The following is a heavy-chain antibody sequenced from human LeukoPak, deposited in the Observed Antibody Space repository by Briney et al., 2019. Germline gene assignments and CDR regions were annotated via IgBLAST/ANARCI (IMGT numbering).Heavy chain of an antibody. CDR1: GFSFGEYA. J-gene: IGHJ6*02. D-gene: IGHD3-10*01. CDR3: SRVMNLVREGVLYFYYGMDV. Sequence: QPGRSLKLSCKTSGFSFGEYALSWVRQAPGKGLEWGGFIRRKIYHETTDYAASMNDRFTISRDDSKNIAYLQMHSLKSEDTAVYYCSRVMNLVREGVLYFYYGMDVWGQGTTVIVSS. V-gene: IGHV3-49*04. CDR2: IRRKIYHETT.